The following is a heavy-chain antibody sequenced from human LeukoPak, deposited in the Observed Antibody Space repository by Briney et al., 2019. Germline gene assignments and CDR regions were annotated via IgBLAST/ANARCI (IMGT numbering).Heavy chain of an antibody. Sequence: GGSLRLSCGASEFAFSDFYMTWIRQAPGKGLEWVSYISSSSSHTNYADSVKSRFTISRDNAKNSLYLQMNSLRAEDTAVYYCARTNLGSGWRFDYWGQGTLVTVSS. CDR1: EFAFSDFY. J-gene: IGHJ4*02. CDR3: ARTNLGSGWRFDY. CDR2: ISSSSSHT. D-gene: IGHD6-19*01. V-gene: IGHV3-11*06.